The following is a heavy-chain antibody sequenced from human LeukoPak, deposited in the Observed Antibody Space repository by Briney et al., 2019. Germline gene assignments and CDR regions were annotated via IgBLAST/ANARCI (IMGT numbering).Heavy chain of an antibody. Sequence: ASMKVSCKSSGYTFTNYDVNWVRQAPGQGLEWMGWMNPNSGNIGYAQKLQGRITMTTDTSISTAYLELTDLRSDDTAVYYCARRARYSGGWYDVFDVWGLGTMVTVSS. D-gene: IGHD6-19*01. V-gene: IGHV1-8*01. CDR3: ARRARYSGGWYDVFDV. CDR2: MNPNSGNI. CDR1: GYTFTNYD. J-gene: IGHJ3*01.